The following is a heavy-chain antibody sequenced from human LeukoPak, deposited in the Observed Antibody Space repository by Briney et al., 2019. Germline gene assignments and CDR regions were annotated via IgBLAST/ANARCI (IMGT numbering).Heavy chain of an antibody. J-gene: IGHJ4*02. CDR1: GFTFSASA. CDR2: IRSKANNYAT. V-gene: IGHV3-73*01. Sequence: GGSLKLSCAASGFTFSASAVHWVRQASGKGLEWIGRIRSKANNYATAYAGSLKGRFTVSRDDSKNTAYLQMNSLKTEDSAVYFCARDSSSEGPLDYWGQGTLVAVSS. D-gene: IGHD6-6*01. CDR3: ARDSSSEGPLDY.